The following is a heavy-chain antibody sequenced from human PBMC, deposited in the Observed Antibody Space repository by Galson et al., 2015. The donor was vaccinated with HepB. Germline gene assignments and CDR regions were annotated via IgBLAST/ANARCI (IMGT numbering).Heavy chain of an antibody. CDR2: IISIYDTP. D-gene: IGHD3-3*01. J-gene: IGHJ3*02. CDR1: GGTFSKFA. CDR3: GRGVIFGVLDAFDI. Sequence: SVKVSCKASGGTFSKFAITWVRQAPGKGLEWMGGIISIYDTPNYAQKFQGRVTITADESTSTANMELSSLRAEDTAVYYCGRGVIFGVLDAFDIWGQGTTVTVSS. V-gene: IGHV1-69*13.